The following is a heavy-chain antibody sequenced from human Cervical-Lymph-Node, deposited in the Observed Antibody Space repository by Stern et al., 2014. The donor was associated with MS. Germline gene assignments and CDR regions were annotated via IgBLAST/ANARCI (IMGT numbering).Heavy chain of an antibody. CDR1: GGTLSSMA. CDR3: AKDPPLGVLHEEGYKYFDVDV. V-gene: IGHV1-69*06. D-gene: IGHD3-3*01. Sequence: VQLVESGAEVKKPGSSVTVSCKASGGTLSSMAISWVRQAPGQGLEWMGGIIPTFNTAAYAQKFQGRVTVTADKSTNTVYMEVRSLRPEDTAVYYCAKDPPLGVLHEEGYKYFDVDVWGQGTTVTVSS. J-gene: IGHJ6*02. CDR2: IIPTFNTA.